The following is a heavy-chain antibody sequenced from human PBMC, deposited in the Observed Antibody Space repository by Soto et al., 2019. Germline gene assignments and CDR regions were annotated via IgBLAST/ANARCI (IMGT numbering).Heavy chain of an antibody. V-gene: IGHV3-23*01. J-gene: IGHJ4*02. Sequence: GGSLRLSCAASGFTFSSYAMSWVRQAPGKGLEWVSAISGSGGGTYYADSVKGRFTISRDNSKNTLYLQMSSLRAEDTAVYYCAKDIDISAAVGTFDYWGKGALVTVSS. CDR1: GFTFSSYA. CDR2: ISGSGGGT. D-gene: IGHD6-13*01. CDR3: AKDIDISAAVGTFDY.